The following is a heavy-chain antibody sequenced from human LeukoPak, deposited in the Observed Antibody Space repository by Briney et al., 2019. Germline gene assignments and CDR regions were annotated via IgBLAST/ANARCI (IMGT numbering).Heavy chain of an antibody. CDR3: ARGGPYSYGYRFGWFDP. D-gene: IGHD5-18*01. Sequence: GGSLRLSCAASGFTFSGYSLNWVRQAPGKGLEWISYISTAGTTVYYADSVKGRFAISRDNAKNSLYLQMNSLRAEDTAVYYCARGGPYSYGYRFGWFDPWGQGTLVTVSS. CDR2: ISTAGTTV. V-gene: IGHV3-48*04. CDR1: GFTFSGYS. J-gene: IGHJ5*02.